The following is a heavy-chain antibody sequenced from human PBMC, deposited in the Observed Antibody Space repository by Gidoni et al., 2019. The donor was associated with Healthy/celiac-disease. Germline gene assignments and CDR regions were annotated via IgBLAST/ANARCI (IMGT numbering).Heavy chain of an antibody. D-gene: IGHD6-19*01. CDR1: GGSISSYY. J-gene: IGHJ4*02. V-gene: IGHV4-59*01. CDR2: IYHSGRT. Sequence: QVQLQESGPGLVKPSETLSLNCTGSGGSISSYYWSWLRQPPGKGLEWIVYIYHSGRTNYNPSLQSRVTISVDTSKNQFALKLSSVTAADTAVYYCARDSRWSSGWRGFDYWGQGTLVTVSS. CDR3: ARDSRWSSGWRGFDY.